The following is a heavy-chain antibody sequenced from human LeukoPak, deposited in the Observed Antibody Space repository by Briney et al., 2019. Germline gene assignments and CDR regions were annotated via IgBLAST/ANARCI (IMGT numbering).Heavy chain of an antibody. V-gene: IGHV4-38-2*02. D-gene: IGHD6-13*01. Sequence: GSLRLSCAASGFTFSDYYMNWIRQPPGKGLEWIGSIYYSGSTYYNPSLKSRVTVSVDTSKNQFSLKLSSVTAADTAVYYCARDRGAAAGYVDYWGQGTLVTVSS. CDR1: GFTFSDYY. CDR2: IYYSGST. J-gene: IGHJ4*02. CDR3: ARDRGAAAGYVDY.